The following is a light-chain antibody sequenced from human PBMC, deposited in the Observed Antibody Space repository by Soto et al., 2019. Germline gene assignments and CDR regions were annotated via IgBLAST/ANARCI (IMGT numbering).Light chain of an antibody. CDR1: QSLLHSDGKTF. J-gene: IGKJ2*01. V-gene: IGKV2D-29*01. Sequence: DLAMAQTPLSLSVTPGQPASISCKSSQSLLHSDGKTFLYWYLQKPGQPPKPLIYEVSNRFSGVPDKFSGSGSVTDFTLKISRVEAEDVGVYYCMQSIYLPYTFGQGTKLEIK. CDR3: MQSIYLPYT. CDR2: EVS.